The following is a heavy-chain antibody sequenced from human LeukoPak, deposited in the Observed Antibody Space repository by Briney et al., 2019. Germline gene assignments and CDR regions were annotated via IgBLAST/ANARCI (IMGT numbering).Heavy chain of an antibody. CDR3: AKVLTSVAVAGIGVFGY. D-gene: IGHD6-19*01. Sequence: GGSLRLSCAASGFTFSSYAMSWGRQAPGKGLEWGSGISTSGASTYYADSVKGRFTISRDTSKNTRYLQMNSLRAEDTAVYYCAKVLTSVAVAGIGVFGYWGQGTLVTVSS. CDR1: GFTFSSYA. CDR2: ISTSGAST. J-gene: IGHJ4*02. V-gene: IGHV3-23*01.